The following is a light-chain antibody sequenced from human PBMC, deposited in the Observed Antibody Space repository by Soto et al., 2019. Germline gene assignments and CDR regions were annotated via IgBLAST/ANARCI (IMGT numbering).Light chain of an antibody. CDR2: GAS. J-gene: IGKJ3*01. Sequence: EIMMTQSPATLSVSPGERATLSCRASQSVSSNLAWYQQKPGQAPRLLIYGASVRATGVPDRFSGSGSGTDFTLTISRLEPEDFAVYYCQQWFTFGPGTKVDIK. CDR1: QSVSSN. V-gene: IGKV3-15*01. CDR3: QQWFT.